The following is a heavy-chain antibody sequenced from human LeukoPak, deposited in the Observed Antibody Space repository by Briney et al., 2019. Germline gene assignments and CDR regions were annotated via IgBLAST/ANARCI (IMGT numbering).Heavy chain of an antibody. Sequence: GGSLRLSCVASGFTFSNAYMTWVRQAPRKGLEWVGRIKSKADGGAIDYAAPVKGRFTISREDSKSTLYLQMSSLQTEDTAVYYCTPTQWRNYDFTWGQGTLVTVSS. CDR2: IKSKADGGAI. V-gene: IGHV3-15*01. D-gene: IGHD3-3*01. CDR1: GFTFSNAY. CDR3: TPTQWRNYDFT. J-gene: IGHJ5*02.